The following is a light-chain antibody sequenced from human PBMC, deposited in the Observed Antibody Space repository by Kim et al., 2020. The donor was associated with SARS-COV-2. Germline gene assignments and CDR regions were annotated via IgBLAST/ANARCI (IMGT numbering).Light chain of an antibody. CDR1: QGISSY. V-gene: IGKV1-8*01. CDR3: QQYYSYPRS. CDR2: AAS. J-gene: IGKJ1*01. Sequence: TATGNRVTITCRASQGISSYLAWYQQKPGKAPNLLIYAASTLQNGVPSRFSGSGSGTNFTLTISCLQSEDFETYFCQQYYSYPRSFGQGTKVDIK.